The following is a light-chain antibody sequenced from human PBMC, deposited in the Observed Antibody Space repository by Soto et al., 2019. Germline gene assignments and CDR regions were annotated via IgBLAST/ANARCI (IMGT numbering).Light chain of an antibody. CDR2: RNN. V-gene: IGLV1-47*01. CDR3: ATWDDSRSGVV. CDR1: SSNIGSNY. Sequence: QSVLTQPPSASETPGQRVTISCSGSSSNIGSNYVYWYQQLPGTAPKVLIYRNNQRPSGVPDRISGSKSGTSASLAISGLRSEDEADYYCATWDDSRSGVVFGGGTKLTVL. J-gene: IGLJ2*01.